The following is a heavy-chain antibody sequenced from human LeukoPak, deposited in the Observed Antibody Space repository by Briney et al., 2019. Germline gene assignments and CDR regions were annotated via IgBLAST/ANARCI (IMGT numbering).Heavy chain of an antibody. CDR2: IWYDGSNK. CDR1: GFTFSSYG. J-gene: IGHJ4*02. V-gene: IGHV3-33*01. CDR3: AREGRCGGDCYYDY. D-gene: IGHD2-21*02. Sequence: GGSLRLSCAASGFTFSSYGMHWVRQAPGKGLEWVAVIWYDGSNKYYADSVKGRFTISRDNSKNTLYLQMNSLRAEDTAVYYCAREGRCGGDCYYDYWGQGTLVTVSS.